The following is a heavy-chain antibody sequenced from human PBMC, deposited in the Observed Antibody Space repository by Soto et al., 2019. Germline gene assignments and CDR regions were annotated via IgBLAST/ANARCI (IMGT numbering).Heavy chain of an antibody. CDR2: ISSSGSTI. CDR1: GFTFSSYE. D-gene: IGHD4-17*01. CDR3: ARGEWLRTNYGDYGNDY. Sequence: PGGSLRLSCAASGFTFSSYEMNWVRQAPGKGLEWVSYISSSGSTIYYADSVKGRFTISRDNAKNSLYLQMNSLRAEDTAVYYCARGEWLRTNYGDYGNDYWGQGTLVTSPQ. V-gene: IGHV3-48*03. J-gene: IGHJ4*02.